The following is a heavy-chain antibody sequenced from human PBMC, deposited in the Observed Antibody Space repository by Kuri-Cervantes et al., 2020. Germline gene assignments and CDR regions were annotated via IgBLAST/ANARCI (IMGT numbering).Heavy chain of an antibody. CDR2: ISYDGSNK. V-gene: IGHV3-30*03. CDR1: GFTFSSYG. CDR3: ARAYCNTGSCSITGAAGY. Sequence: GESLKISCAASGFTFSSYGMHWVRQAPGKGLEWVAVISYDGSNKYYADSVKGRFTISRDNSKNTLYLQMNSLRAEDTAVYYCARAYCNTGSCSITGAAGYWGQGTLVTVSS. D-gene: IGHD2-15*01. J-gene: IGHJ4*02.